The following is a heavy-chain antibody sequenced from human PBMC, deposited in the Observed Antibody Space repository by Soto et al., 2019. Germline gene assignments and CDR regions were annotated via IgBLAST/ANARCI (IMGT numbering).Heavy chain of an antibody. D-gene: IGHD2-2*01. J-gene: IGHJ5*02. V-gene: IGHV1-2*02. CDR1: GYSFSEFF. CDR2: VNPNTGGS. CDR3: AREVYRSSTHCSSVRWFDP. Sequence: QVQLVQSGAEVKQPGASVKVACKASGYSFSEFFIYWLRQAPGQGLEWMGWVNPNTGGSNSEQKFQGRVTMTWDTSVTTAYMDLRDLRPDDTAVYYCAREVYRSSTHCSSVRWFDPWGQGTLVTVSS.